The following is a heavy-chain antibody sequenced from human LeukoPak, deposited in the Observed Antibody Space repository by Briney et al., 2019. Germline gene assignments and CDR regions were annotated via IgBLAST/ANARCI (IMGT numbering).Heavy chain of an antibody. CDR1: GFTFSSYS. D-gene: IGHD2-2*01. CDR3: ARDNHVPAAIWRFDY. Sequence: GGSLRLSCAASGFTFSSYSMNWVRQAPGKGLEWVSSISSSSSYTYYADSVKGRFTISRDNAKNSLYLQMNSLRAEDTAVYYCARDNHVPAAIWRFDYWGQGTLVTVSS. J-gene: IGHJ4*02. V-gene: IGHV3-21*01. CDR2: ISSSSSYT.